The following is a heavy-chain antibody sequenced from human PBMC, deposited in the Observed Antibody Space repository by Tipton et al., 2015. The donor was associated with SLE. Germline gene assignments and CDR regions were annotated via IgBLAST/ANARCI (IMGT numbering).Heavy chain of an antibody. V-gene: IGHV4-31*02. D-gene: IGHD3-16*01. J-gene: IGHJ2*01. CDR3: ARQRGYYDGTPFPPWNFDL. CDR2: IYNDGAS. Sequence: SGGSISSGDFHWSWIRQFPGKGLEWIGYIYNDGASYYNPSLHSRMTLSLDTSANQFSLELRSVTAADTAVYFCARQRGYYDGTPFPPWNFDLWGRGTQVTVSS. CDR1: GGSISSGDFH.